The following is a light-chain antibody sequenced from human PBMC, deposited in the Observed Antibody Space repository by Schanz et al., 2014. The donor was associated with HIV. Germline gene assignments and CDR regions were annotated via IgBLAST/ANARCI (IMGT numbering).Light chain of an antibody. CDR1: SSDVGGYNY. CDR3: SSHTGRSSWV. Sequence: QSALTQPASVSGSPGQSITISCPGTSSDVGGYNYPSWYQQHPGKAPKLMIYDVSNRPSGVPDRFSGSKSGNTASLTISGLQAEDEGDYYCSSHTGRSSWVFGGGTKLTVL. V-gene: IGLV2-14*03. CDR2: DVS. J-gene: IGLJ3*02.